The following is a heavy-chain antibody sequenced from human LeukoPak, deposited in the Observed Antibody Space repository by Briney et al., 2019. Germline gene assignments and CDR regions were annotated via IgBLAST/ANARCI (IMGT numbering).Heavy chain of an antibody. V-gene: IGHV4-61*01. CDR1: GGSVSSITYY. CDR3: ASRAKLYSGSGTPGDAFEI. Sequence: PSETLSLTCTVSGGSVSSITYYWSWIRQPPGKGPEWIGYVYNSGSTNYNPSLRSRVTISVDTSKNKFSLKLTSVTAADTAVYFCASRAKLYSGSGTPGDAFEIWGQGTMVTVSS. J-gene: IGHJ3*02. D-gene: IGHD3-10*01. CDR2: VYNSGST.